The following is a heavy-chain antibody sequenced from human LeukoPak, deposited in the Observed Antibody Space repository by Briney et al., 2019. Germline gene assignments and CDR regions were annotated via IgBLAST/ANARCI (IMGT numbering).Heavy chain of an antibody. V-gene: IGHV1-69*04. CDR3: ARSADIVVVPAAPDDAFDI. CDR2: IIPILGIA. J-gene: IGHJ3*02. CDR1: GGTFSSYA. D-gene: IGHD2-2*01. Sequence: GASVKVSCKASGGTFSSYAISWVRQAPGQGLEWMGRIIPILGIANYAQKFQGRVTITADKSTSTAYMELSSLRSEDTAVYYCARSADIVVVPAAPDDAFDIWGQGTMVTVSS.